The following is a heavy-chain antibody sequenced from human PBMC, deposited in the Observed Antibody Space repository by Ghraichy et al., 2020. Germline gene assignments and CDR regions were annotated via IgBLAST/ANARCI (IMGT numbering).Heavy chain of an antibody. J-gene: IGHJ4*02. D-gene: IGHD3-3*01. CDR1: GFTFDTYA. V-gene: IGHV3-23*01. Sequence: GGSLRLSCAASGFTFDTYAMTWVRQAPGKGLEWVSSISGSGDSTYYAASVEGRFTISRDNSKDTLYLQMKSLRAEDTAVYYCAKREDYDFWSGYPGPYWGQGTLVTVSS. CDR3: AKREDYDFWSGYPGPY. CDR2: ISGSGDST.